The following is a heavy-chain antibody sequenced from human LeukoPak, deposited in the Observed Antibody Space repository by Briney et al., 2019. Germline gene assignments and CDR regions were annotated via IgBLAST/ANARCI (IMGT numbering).Heavy chain of an antibody. CDR2: ISGSGGST. V-gene: IGHV3-23*01. CDR1: GFPFSGYA. J-gene: IGHJ4*02. D-gene: IGHD2-15*01. CDR3: AKDGYCSGGSCYYDY. Sequence: GGSLSPSCAAPGFPFSGYAMSWVRQAPGKGLEWVSAISGSGGSTYYADSVKGRFTISRDNSKNTLYLQMNSLRAEDTAVYYCAKDGYCSGGSCYYDYWGQGTLVTVSS.